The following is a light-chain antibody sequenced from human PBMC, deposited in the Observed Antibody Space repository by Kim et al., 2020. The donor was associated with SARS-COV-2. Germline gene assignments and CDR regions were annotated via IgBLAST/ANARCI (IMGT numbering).Light chain of an antibody. Sequence: GSPGQTASITCSGDKLGDKFASWYQQKPGQSPVLVIYQDTKRPSGIPERISGSNSGNTATLTISGTQLMDEADYYCQAWDSSTVVFGGGTKLTVL. J-gene: IGLJ2*01. CDR2: QDT. CDR3: QAWDSSTVV. V-gene: IGLV3-1*01. CDR1: KLGDKF.